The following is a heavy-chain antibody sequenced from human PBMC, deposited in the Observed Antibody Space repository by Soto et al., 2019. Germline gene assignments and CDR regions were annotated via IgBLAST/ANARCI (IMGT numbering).Heavy chain of an antibody. Sequence: QVQLQESGPGLLKPSETPSLTCTVSGGSIRSYCWTWIRQPPGEGLEWIGCICNSGSTNYNPSLPSRVTTSVYTHRNHLCLLRGSASEADTAVYCCAGGASMVVATRRLMDVWGKGTTVTVSS. CDR3: AGGASMVVATRRLMDV. D-gene: IGHD2-15*01. CDR1: GGSIRSYC. J-gene: IGHJ6*03. CDR2: ICNSGST. V-gene: IGHV4-59*01.